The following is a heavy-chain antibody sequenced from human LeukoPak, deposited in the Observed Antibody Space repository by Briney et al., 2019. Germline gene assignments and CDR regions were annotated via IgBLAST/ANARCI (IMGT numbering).Heavy chain of an antibody. CDR1: GGTFISYA. V-gene: IGHV1-69*13. Sequence: SVKVSCKASGGTFISYAINWVRQAPGQGLEWMGGIIPLFGTANYAQKFQGRVTITAVESMRTAYMELSSLRSVDTAVYYCARGWLAETTVVTPYNYWGQGTLVTVSS. J-gene: IGHJ4*02. CDR3: ARGWLAETTVVTPYNY. D-gene: IGHD4-23*01. CDR2: IIPLFGTA.